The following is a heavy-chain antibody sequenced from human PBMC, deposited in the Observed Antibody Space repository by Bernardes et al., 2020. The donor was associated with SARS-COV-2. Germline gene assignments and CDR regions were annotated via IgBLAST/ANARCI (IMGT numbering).Heavy chain of an antibody. CDR3: ARDPNVSTPGDEGYYFDY. J-gene: IGHJ4*01. CDR2: ISGYNGDT. Sequence: ASVKVSCKASGYTFTTFGISWVRQAPGQGLEWMGWISGYNGDTKYAQKFRGRVTVTTDTSTGTAYMEMRSLGSDDTAVYYCARDPNVSTPGDEGYYFDYWG. CDR1: GYTFTTFG. D-gene: IGHD7-27*01. V-gene: IGHV1-18*04.